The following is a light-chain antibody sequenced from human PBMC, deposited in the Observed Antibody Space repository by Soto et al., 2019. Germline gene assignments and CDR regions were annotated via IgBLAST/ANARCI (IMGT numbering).Light chain of an antibody. Sequence: DIQMTQSPSSLSASVGDRVNITCRASQSIANYLAWYQQKPGKDPKLLIYAASILKSGVPSRFSGSQYGTDFTLTINSLQPEDVAAYYCQKYNTAPFTFGPGTKVDVK. V-gene: IGKV1-27*01. CDR1: QSIANY. CDR2: AAS. J-gene: IGKJ3*01. CDR3: QKYNTAPFT.